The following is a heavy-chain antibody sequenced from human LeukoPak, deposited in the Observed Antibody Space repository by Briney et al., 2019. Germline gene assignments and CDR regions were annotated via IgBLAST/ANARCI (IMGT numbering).Heavy chain of an antibody. Sequence: GSLRLSCAASGFTFSSYEMNWVRQAPGKGLEWVSYISSSGSTIYYADSVKGRFTISRDNAKNTLYLQMNSLRAEDTAVYYCARDQEVPAAGYYYYYYMDVWGKGTTVTISS. D-gene: IGHD6-13*01. CDR1: GFTFSSYE. V-gene: IGHV3-48*03. CDR3: ARDQEVPAAGYYYYYYMDV. CDR2: ISSSGSTI. J-gene: IGHJ6*03.